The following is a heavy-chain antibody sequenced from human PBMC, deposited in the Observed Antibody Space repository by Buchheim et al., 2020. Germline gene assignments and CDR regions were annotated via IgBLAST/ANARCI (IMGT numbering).Heavy chain of an antibody. D-gene: IGHD2-21*01. J-gene: IGHJ3*02. CDR2: ISSSGNTI. V-gene: IGHV3-48*03. CDR1: GFPFSNYE. Sequence: VHLVESGGGLVQPGGSLRLSCGASGFPFSNYEMNWVRQAPGKGLEWLSYISSSGNTIYYADSVKGRFAISRDNAKNSLFLKMNSLRAEDTAVYYCARDRGLMVIAPGAPRHSDAFDIWGQGT. CDR3: ARDRGLMVIAPGAPRHSDAFDI.